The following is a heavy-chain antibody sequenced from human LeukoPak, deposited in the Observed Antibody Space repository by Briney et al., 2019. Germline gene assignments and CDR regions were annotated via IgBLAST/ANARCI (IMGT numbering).Heavy chain of an antibody. D-gene: IGHD6-13*01. CDR2: ISGSGGST. CDR1: GFTFSSYA. Sequence: GGSLRLSCAASGFTFSSYAMSWVRQAPGKGLEWASAISGSGGSTYYADSVKGRFTIARDNAKNSLYLQMNSLRAEDTAVYYCAREEAVKAAAGTGEYYFDYWGQGTLVTVSS. J-gene: IGHJ4*02. V-gene: IGHV3-23*01. CDR3: AREEAVKAAAGTGEYYFDY.